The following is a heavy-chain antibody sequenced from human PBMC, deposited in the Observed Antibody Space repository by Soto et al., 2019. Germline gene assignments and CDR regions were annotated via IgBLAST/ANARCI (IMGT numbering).Heavy chain of an antibody. CDR3: AGDGWELPIDY. CDR1: GYTFTSYA. J-gene: IGHJ4*02. Sequence: QVQLVQSGAEVKKPGASVKVSCKASGYTFTSYAMHWVRQAPGQRLEWMGWINAGNGNTKYSQKFQGRVNLTRDTSASTAYMELSSLRSEDTAVYYCAGDGWELPIDYWGQGTLVTVSS. CDR2: INAGNGNT. V-gene: IGHV1-3*01. D-gene: IGHD1-26*01.